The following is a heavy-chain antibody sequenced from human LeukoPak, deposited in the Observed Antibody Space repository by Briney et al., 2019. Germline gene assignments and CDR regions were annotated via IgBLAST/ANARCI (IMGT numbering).Heavy chain of an antibody. CDR3: AKPVRGQLPKGWFDP. CDR1: GFTLSSYG. J-gene: IGHJ5*02. Sequence: PGGSLRLSCAASGFTLSSYGMHWVRQAPGKGLEWVAFIRYDGSNKYYADSVKGRFTISRDNSKNTLYLQMNSLRAEDTAVYYCAKPVRGQLPKGWFDPWGQGTLVTVSS. V-gene: IGHV3-30*02. D-gene: IGHD2-2*01. CDR2: IRYDGSNK.